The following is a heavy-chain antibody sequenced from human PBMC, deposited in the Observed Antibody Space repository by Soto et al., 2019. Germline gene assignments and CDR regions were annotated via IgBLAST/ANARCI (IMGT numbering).Heavy chain of an antibody. CDR1: GGSFKNYA. J-gene: IGHJ4*02. V-gene: IGHV1-69*13. D-gene: IGHD3-16*01. CDR3: ARDGGSLQPRNYFDS. CDR2: IIPIFGTA. Sequence: ASVKVSCKASGGSFKNYAITWVRQAPGQGLEWVGGIIPIFGTANYAQGFQGRLTITADESTSSAYMELSSLRSEDTAVYYCARDGGSLQPRNYFDSWGQGTLVTVSS.